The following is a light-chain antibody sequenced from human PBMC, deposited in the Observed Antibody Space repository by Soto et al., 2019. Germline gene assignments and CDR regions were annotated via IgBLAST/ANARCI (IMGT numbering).Light chain of an antibody. V-gene: IGLV2-8*01. CDR1: SSDVGGYNY. Sequence: QSVLTQPPSASGAPWQSVTISCTGTSSDVGGYNYVSWYQNQPSKAPKLKIYDVSKRPSGVLDRFSGSKSGNTASLTVSGLQAEDEADYYCSSYAGSNNYVFGTGTRSPS. CDR3: SSYAGSNNYV. J-gene: IGLJ1*01. CDR2: DVS.